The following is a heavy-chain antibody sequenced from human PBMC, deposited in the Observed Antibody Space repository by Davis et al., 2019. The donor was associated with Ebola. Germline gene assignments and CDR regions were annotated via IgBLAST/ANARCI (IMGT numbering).Heavy chain of an antibody. D-gene: IGHD3-10*02. CDR1: GFTFSGSA. CDR2: IRSKANSYAT. Sequence: GESLKISCAASGFTFSGSAMHWVRQASGKGLEWVGRIRSKANSYATAYAASVKGRFTISRDDSKNTAYLQMNSLKTEDTAVYYYTCSSDGMDVWGQGTTVTVSS. CDR3: TCSSDGMDV. V-gene: IGHV3-73*01. J-gene: IGHJ6*02.